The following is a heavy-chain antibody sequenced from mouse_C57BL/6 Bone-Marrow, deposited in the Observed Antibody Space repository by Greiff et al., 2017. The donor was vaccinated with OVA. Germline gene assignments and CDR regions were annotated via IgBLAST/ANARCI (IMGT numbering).Heavy chain of an antibody. J-gene: IGHJ1*03. V-gene: IGHV5-12*01. CDR2: ISNGGGST. CDR1: GFTFSDYY. Sequence: EVKLVESGGGLVQPGGSLKLSCAASGFTFSDYYMYWVRQTPEKRLEWVAYISNGGGSTYYPDTVKGRFTLSRDNATNTLYLQMSRLKSEDTARYYCARHAYYSSPHWYLDVWGTGTTVTVSS. CDR3: ARHAYYSSPHWYLDV. D-gene: IGHD2-5*01.